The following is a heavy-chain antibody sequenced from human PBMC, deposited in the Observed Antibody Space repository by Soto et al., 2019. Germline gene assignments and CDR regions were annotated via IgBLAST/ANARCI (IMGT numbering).Heavy chain of an antibody. CDR3: ARSENSMLHLGEVFSCGYYYYYMDV. Sequence: QVQLVQSGAEVKKPGASVKVSCKASGYTFTSYGISWVRQAPGQGLEWMGWISAYNGNTNYAQKLQGRVTMTTDTSTSTDYMEVRSLRSDDTAVYYCARSENSMLHLGEVFSCGYYYYYMDVWGKGTTVTVSS. J-gene: IGHJ6*03. V-gene: IGHV1-18*01. CDR2: ISAYNGNT. D-gene: IGHD3-16*01. CDR1: GYTFTSYG.